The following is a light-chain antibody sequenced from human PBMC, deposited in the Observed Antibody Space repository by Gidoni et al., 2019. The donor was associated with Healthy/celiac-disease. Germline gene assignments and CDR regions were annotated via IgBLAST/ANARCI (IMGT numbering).Light chain of an antibody. J-gene: IGKJ2*01. CDR1: QSVSSSY. CDR3: QQYGSSPQPYT. V-gene: IGKV3-20*01. Sequence: EIVLTQSPGPLSLSPGERATLSCRASQSVSSSYLAWYQQKPGQAPRLLIYGASSRATGIPDRFSGSGSGTDFTLTISRLEPEDFAVYYCQQYGSSPQPYTFGQGTKLEIK. CDR2: GAS.